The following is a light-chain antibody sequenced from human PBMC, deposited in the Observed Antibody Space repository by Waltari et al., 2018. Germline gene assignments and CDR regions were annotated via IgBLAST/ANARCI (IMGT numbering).Light chain of an antibody. CDR3: QQRSNGMFT. V-gene: IGKV3-11*01. J-gene: IGKJ3*01. Sequence: EIVLTQSPATLSLSPGETATLSCRASQSVGMYFAWYQQKPGQAPSRLIYDASNRATGIPARFSGSGSGTDFALTSASLEPEDFAVYFCQQRSNGMFTFGPGTKLDIK. CDR2: DAS. CDR1: QSVGMY.